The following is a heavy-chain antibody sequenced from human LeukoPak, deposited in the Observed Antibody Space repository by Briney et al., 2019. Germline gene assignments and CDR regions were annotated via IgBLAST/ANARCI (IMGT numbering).Heavy chain of an antibody. Sequence: SETLSLTCTVSGGSISSSSYYWGWIRQPPGKGLEWIGSIYYSGSTYYNPSLESRVTISVDTSKNQFSLKLSSVTAADTAVYYCAREVGYCSGGSCASRYYYYMDVWGKGTTVTVSS. CDR3: AREVGYCSGGSCASRYYYYMDV. D-gene: IGHD2-15*01. J-gene: IGHJ6*03. CDR2: IYYSGST. V-gene: IGHV4-39*07. CDR1: GGSISSSSYY.